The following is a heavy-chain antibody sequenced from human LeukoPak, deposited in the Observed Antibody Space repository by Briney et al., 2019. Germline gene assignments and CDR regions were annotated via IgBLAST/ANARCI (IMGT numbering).Heavy chain of an antibody. D-gene: IGHD1-14*01. CDR3: ARGVEPLAANTLAY. V-gene: IGHV3-53*01. Sequence: GGSLRLSCAASGFTVITNDMTWVRQAPGEGLEWVSVRYSDGNTKYADSVQGRFTISRDNSKNTLYLAMNRLSPDDTAVYYCARGVEPLAANTLAYWGQGTLVTVSS. CDR1: GFTVITND. CDR2: RYSDGNT. J-gene: IGHJ4*02.